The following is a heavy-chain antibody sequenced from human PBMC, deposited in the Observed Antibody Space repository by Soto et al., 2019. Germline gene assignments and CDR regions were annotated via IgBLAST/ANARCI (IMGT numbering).Heavy chain of an antibody. CDR1: GFTFSSYG. Sequence: VQLVESGGGVVQPGRSLRLSCAASGFTFSSYGMHWVRQAPGKGLEWVAVISYDGSNKYYADSVKGRFTISRDNSKNTLYLQMNSLRAEDTAVYYCAKASSTSYAYYYYYMDVWGKGTTVTVSS. V-gene: IGHV3-30*18. D-gene: IGHD2-2*01. J-gene: IGHJ6*03. CDR3: AKASSTSYAYYYYYMDV. CDR2: ISYDGSNK.